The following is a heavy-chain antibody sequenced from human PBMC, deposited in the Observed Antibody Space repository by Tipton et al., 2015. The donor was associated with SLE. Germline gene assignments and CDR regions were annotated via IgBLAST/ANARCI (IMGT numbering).Heavy chain of an antibody. V-gene: IGHV4-39*01. D-gene: IGHD2-8*01. CDR1: GGSMSSSSYY. Sequence: TLSLTCTVSGGSMSSSSYYWGWIRQPPGKGLEWIGSIYHSGSTYYNPSLKSRVTISVDTSKNQFSLKLSSVTAADTAVYYCARGPFICTWFDPWGQGTLVTVSS. CDR2: IYHSGST. J-gene: IGHJ5*02. CDR3: ARGPFICTWFDP.